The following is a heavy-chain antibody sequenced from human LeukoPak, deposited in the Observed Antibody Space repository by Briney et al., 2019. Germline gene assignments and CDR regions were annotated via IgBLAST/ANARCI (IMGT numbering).Heavy chain of an antibody. CDR2: IYYSGST. Sequence: PSETLSLTCAVYGGSFSGYYWSWIRQPPGKGLEWIGYIYYSGSTNYNPSLKSRVTISVDTSKNQFSLKLSSVTAADTAVYYCARDGDFIAAAGWAFDIWGQGTMVTVSS. CDR3: ARDGDFIAAAGWAFDI. CDR1: GGSFSGYY. V-gene: IGHV4-59*01. J-gene: IGHJ3*02. D-gene: IGHD6-13*01.